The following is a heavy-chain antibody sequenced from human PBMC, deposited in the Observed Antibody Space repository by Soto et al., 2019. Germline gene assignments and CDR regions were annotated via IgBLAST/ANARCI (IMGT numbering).Heavy chain of an antibody. CDR2: ISTYSGNT. CDR3: ARDWIGRFFDY. CDR1: GYTFTFQG. D-gene: IGHD3-3*01. J-gene: IGHJ4*02. V-gene: IGHV1-18*01. Sequence: ASVKVSCKASGYTFTFQGINWVRQAPGQGLEWMGWISTYSGNTNYAKNLQDRVTITRDTSASTVFMELSSLRSEDTAVYYCARDWIGRFFDYWGQGTQVTVSS.